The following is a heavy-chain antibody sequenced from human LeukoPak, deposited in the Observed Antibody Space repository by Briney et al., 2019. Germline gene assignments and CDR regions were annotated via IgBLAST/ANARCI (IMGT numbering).Heavy chain of an antibody. CDR3: ATGPTVVDY. CDR1: GFTFSSYA. J-gene: IGHJ4*02. CDR2: ISGSGGNT. Sequence: GGSLRLSCAASGFTFSSYAMHWVRQAPGKGLEWVSGISGSGGNTYYADSVKGRFTISRDNSKNTLHVQMNSLRVEDTAIYYCATGPTVVDYWGQGTLVTVSS. V-gene: IGHV3-23*01. D-gene: IGHD4-23*01.